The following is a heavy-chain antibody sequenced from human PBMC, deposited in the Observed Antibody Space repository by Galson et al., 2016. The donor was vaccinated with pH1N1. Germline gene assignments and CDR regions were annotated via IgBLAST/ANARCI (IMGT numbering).Heavy chain of an antibody. V-gene: IGHV5-51*01. Sequence: QSGAEVKKPGDSLKIPCKASGYSFTNYWIGWVRQMPGKGLEWMGIIYPADSDTRYSPYFQGQVTISADSSISTTYLRWSSLKASDTAMYYCARQVGHVRAGSYAFDILGQGTMVTVSS. D-gene: IGHD1-26*01. CDR3: ARQVGHVRAGSYAFDI. J-gene: IGHJ3*02. CDR2: IYPADSDT. CDR1: GYSFTNYW.